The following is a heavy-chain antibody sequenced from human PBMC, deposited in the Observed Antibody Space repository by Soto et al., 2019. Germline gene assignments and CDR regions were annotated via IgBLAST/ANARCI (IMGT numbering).Heavy chain of an antibody. D-gene: IGHD3-22*01. CDR3: ARMNYYDTSGYPFDY. CDR2: IYFRGTT. V-gene: IGHV4-59*01. CDR1: GGSSSSYY. J-gene: IGHJ4*02. Sequence: ALETLSLTCTVSGGSSSSYYWSWVRQPPGRGLEWIGYIYFRGTTNYNPSLKSRVTMSADTSRNQFSLKLNSVTAADTAVYYCARMNYYDTSGYPFDYWGQGTLVTVSS.